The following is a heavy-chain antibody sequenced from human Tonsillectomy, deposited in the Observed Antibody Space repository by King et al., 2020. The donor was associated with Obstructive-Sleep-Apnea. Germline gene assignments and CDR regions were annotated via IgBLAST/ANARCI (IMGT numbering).Heavy chain of an antibody. V-gene: IGHV1-2*02. CDR1: GYTFTDYY. CDR3: ARELDNSAWSCAFDI. J-gene: IGHJ3*02. D-gene: IGHD6-19*01. CDR2: INLNSGGT. Sequence: VQLVESGAEVKKPGASVKVSCKASGYTFTDYYIHWVRQAPGQGLEWMGWINLNSGGTSSAQKFQGRVTMTRDTSISTAYMELSRLRSDDTAVYYCARELDNSAWSCAFDIWGQGTMVSVSS.